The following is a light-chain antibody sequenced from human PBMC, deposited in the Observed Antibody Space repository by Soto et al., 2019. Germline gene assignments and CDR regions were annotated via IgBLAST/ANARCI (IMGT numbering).Light chain of an antibody. V-gene: IGLV2-14*03. CDR2: DVT. CDR1: SGDIDTYDF. Sequence: QSVLTQPAAVSGSPGQSITISCTGTSGDIDTYDFVSWYQVHPGKAPKLMIYDVTYRPSGVSDRFTGSRSDNAASLTISGLQPEDEPVYYCNSYTTNNAFVFGTGTKITVL. CDR3: NSYTTNNAFV. J-gene: IGLJ1*01.